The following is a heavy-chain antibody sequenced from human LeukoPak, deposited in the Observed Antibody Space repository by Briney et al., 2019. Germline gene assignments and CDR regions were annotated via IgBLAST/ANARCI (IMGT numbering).Heavy chain of an antibody. CDR2: IKQDGSQK. J-gene: IGHJ4*02. CDR3: AREQYGDHFDN. CDR1: GFTFSSYW. V-gene: IGHV3-7*01. D-gene: IGHD4-17*01. Sequence: GGSLRLSFAASGFTFSSYWMSWVRQAPGKGLEWVANIKQDGSQKYYVGSVKGRFTISRDNAKNSLYLQMNSLRVDDTAVYYCAREQYGDHFDNWGQGTLVTVSS.